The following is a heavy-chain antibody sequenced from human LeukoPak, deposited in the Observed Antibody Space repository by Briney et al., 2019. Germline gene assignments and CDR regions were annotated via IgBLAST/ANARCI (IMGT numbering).Heavy chain of an antibody. CDR3: ARDEAMVNAFDI. D-gene: IGHD5-18*01. V-gene: IGHV4-61*02. J-gene: IGHJ3*02. Sequence: TLSLTGTVSGGSISSGSYYWSWIRQPAGKGLDWIGRIYSSGSPNYNPSLKSRVTISVATSNNQFSLKLSSVTAADTAVYYCARDEAMVNAFDIWGQGTMVTVSS. CDR2: IYSSGSP. CDR1: GGSISSGSYY.